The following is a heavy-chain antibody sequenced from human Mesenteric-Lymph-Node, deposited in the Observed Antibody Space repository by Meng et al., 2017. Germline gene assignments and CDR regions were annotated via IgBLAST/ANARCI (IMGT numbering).Heavy chain of an antibody. D-gene: IGHD6-19*01. CDR2: IYYSGST. V-gene: IGHV4-59*01. Sequence: SETLSLTCTVSGGSISSYYWSLIRQPPGKGLEWIGYIYYSGSTNYNASLESRVTISADTSRNQLSLKVKSVTAADTAVYYCARGSGWSPDNWGQGTLVTVSS. CDR1: GGSISSYY. J-gene: IGHJ4*02. CDR3: ARGSGWSPDN.